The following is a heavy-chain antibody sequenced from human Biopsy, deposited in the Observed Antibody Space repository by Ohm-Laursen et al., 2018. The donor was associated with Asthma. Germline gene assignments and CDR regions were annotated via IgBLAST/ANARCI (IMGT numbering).Heavy chain of an antibody. CDR1: GFSFSNFA. CDR2: ISKDASTQ. D-gene: IGHD1-1*01. J-gene: IGHJ3*02. CDR3: VRDGTDDAFDI. V-gene: IGHV3-30*01. Sequence: SLRLSCLAPGFSFSNFAIHWVRQAPGKGLEWVGVISKDASTQDYADSVKGRFTMARDNSKNTLDLQMNSLREEDTAVYYCVRDGTDDAFDIWGQGTVVSVSS.